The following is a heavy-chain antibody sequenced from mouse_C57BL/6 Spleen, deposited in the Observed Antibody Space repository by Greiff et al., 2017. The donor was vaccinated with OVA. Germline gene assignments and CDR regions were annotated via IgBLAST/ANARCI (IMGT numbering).Heavy chain of an antibody. J-gene: IGHJ2*01. CDR3: ARSSTTVVPNYFDY. Sequence: VMLVESGAELARPGASVKLSCKASGYTFTSYGISWVKQRTGQGLEWIGEIYPRSGNTYYNEKFKGKATLTADKSSSTAYMELRSLTSEDSAVYFCARSSTTVVPNYFDYWGQGTTLTVSS. CDR1: GYTFTSYG. CDR2: IYPRSGNT. V-gene: IGHV1-81*01. D-gene: IGHD1-1*01.